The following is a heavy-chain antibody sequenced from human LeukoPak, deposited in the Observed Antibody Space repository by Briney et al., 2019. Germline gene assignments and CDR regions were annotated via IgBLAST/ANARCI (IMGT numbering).Heavy chain of an antibody. V-gene: IGHV4-34*01. CDR2: INHSGST. Sequence: SETLSLTCAVYGGSFSGYYWSWVRQPPGKGLEWIGEINHSGSTNYNPSLKSPVTISVDTSKNQFSLKLSSVTAADTAVYYCARRGLGTRYNLFDPCGQGTLVTVSS. J-gene: IGHJ5*02. CDR1: GGSFSGYY. D-gene: IGHD1-1*01. CDR3: ARRGLGTRYNLFDP.